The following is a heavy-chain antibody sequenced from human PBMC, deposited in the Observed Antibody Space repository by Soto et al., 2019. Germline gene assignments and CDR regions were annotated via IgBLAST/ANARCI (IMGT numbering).Heavy chain of an antibody. D-gene: IGHD6-19*01. J-gene: IGHJ6*02. V-gene: IGHV3-21*04. CDR3: ATDGPAGAVSGG. Sequence: EVQLVESGGGLVKPGGSLRLSCAASGLTFSTYGMNWVRQAPGKGLEWVSSISSGGEYLDYADSVKGRLTISRDNAKNSLLRQLDSLTVEDTAVYYCATDGPAGAVSGGWGQGTTVTVSS. CDR2: ISSGGEYL. CDR1: GLTFSTYG.